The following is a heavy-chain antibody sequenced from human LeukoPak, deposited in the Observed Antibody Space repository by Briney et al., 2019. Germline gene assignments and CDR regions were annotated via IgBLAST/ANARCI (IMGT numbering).Heavy chain of an antibody. CDR1: GGTFSSYA. J-gene: IGHJ6*02. D-gene: IGHD3-3*01. CDR2: IIPIFGTA. V-gene: IGHV1-69*13. Sequence: SVKVSCKASGGTFSSYAISWVRQAPGQGLEWMGGIIPIFGTANYAQKFQGRVTITADESTSTAYMELSSLRSEDTAVYYCARTSGVVEWLSHQQFQGLYYYYGMDVWGQGTTVTVSS. CDR3: ARTSGVVEWLSHQQFQGLYYYYGMDV.